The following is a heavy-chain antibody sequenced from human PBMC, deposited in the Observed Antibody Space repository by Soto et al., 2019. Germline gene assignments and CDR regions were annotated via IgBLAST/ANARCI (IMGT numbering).Heavy chain of an antibody. CDR1: GLTFSSNW. J-gene: IGHJ5*02. CDR2: IKQDGNEK. V-gene: IGHV3-7*04. D-gene: IGHD1-26*01. Sequence: EVQLVESGGGLVQPGGSLRLSCAASGLTFSSNWMSWVRQAPGRGLECVANIKQDGNEKYYVDSVKGRFTISRDNAKNSLYLQLNCLRAEDTAVYYCARVVGAPNWFDPWGQGTLVTGSS. CDR3: ARVVGAPNWFDP.